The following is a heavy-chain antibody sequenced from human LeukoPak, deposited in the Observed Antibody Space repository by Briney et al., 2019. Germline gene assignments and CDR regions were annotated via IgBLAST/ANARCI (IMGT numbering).Heavy chain of an antibody. J-gene: IGHJ4*02. D-gene: IGHD3-22*01. Sequence: SETLSLTCTVSGGSISSSGYYWGWIRQPPGKGLEWIGSIYYSGSTYYNPSLKSRVTISVDTSKNQFSLKLSSVTAADTAVYYCARDTYYYDSSGSLYYFDYWGQGTLVTVSS. CDR2: IYYSGST. V-gene: IGHV4-39*07. CDR3: ARDTYYYDSSGSLYYFDY. CDR1: GGSISSSGYY.